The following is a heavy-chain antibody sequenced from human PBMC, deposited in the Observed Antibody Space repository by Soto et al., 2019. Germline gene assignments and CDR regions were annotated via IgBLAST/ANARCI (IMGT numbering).Heavy chain of an antibody. V-gene: IGHV4-59*01. CDR3: VRSYTYGAQRFDY. CDR2: IYDSGST. Sequence: SETLSLTCSVSGDSMSTYYWTWIRQPPGKGLEWIGYIYDSGSTNYNSSLKSRVTISLDTSKNQFSLKLSSVTAADTAMYYCVRSYTYGAQRFDYWGHGTLVTVSS. J-gene: IGHJ4*01. CDR1: GDSMSTYY. D-gene: IGHD3-10*01.